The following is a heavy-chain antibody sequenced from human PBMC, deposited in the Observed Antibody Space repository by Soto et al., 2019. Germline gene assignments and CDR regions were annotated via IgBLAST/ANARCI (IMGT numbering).Heavy chain of an antibody. CDR3: ARVRGDSSGSYYFDY. D-gene: IGHD3-22*01. Sequence: PVGSLRLSCAASGFSLSDYYVSWIRQAPGEGLEWVSYISSSGTTTHYADSVKGRFTISKDNAKNSLYLQMNSLRAEDTAVYYCARVRGDSSGSYYFDYWGQGTLVTVSS. CDR2: ISSSGTTT. J-gene: IGHJ4*02. V-gene: IGHV3-11*01. CDR1: GFSLSDYY.